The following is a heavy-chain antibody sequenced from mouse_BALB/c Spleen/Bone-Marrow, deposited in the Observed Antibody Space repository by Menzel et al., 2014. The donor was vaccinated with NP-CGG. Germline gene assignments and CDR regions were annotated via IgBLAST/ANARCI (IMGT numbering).Heavy chain of an antibody. V-gene: IGHV1-15*01. J-gene: IGHJ2*01. D-gene: IGHD1-1*01. CDR2: IDPETGGT. CDR3: TRGGNFITTAVVDFDY. CDR1: GYTFTDYE. Sequence: LKESGAELVRPGASVTLSCKASGYTFTDYEMHWVKQTPVHGLEWIGAIDPETGGTAYNQKFKGKATLTADKSSSTAYMELRSLTSEDSAVYYCTRGGNFITTAVVDFDYWGQGTTLTVSS.